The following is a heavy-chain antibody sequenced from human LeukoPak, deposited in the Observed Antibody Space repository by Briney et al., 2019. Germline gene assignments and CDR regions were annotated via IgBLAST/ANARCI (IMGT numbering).Heavy chain of an antibody. Sequence: SQTLSLTCTVSGGAISSGSYYWSWIRQPAGKGLEWIGRIYTSGSTNYNPSLKSRVTISVDTSKNQFSLKLSSVTAADTAVYYCATEDGYNVFDYWGQGTLVTVSS. D-gene: IGHD5-24*01. CDR1: GGAISSGSYY. CDR3: ATEDGYNVFDY. V-gene: IGHV4-61*02. CDR2: IYTSGST. J-gene: IGHJ4*02.